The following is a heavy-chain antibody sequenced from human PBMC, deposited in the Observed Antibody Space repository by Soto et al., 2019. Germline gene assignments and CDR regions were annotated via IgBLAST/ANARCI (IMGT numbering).Heavy chain of an antibody. CDR1: GYPFTDYF. D-gene: IGHD2-21*02. Sequence: ASVKVSCKXSGYPFTDYFIHWVRQAPGQGLEWMGIISLYHHSTSYAQKFQGRLTVTADTSTTTVYMDLSSLTSEDSAVYWCARELYSCGGDCPYYMDYWGQGTLVTVSS. J-gene: IGHJ4*02. V-gene: IGHV1-46*01. CDR2: ISLYHHST. CDR3: ARELYSCGGDCPYYMDY.